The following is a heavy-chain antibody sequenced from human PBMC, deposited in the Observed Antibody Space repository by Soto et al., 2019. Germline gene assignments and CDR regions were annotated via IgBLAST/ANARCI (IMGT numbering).Heavy chain of an antibody. CDR3: AKLTESSGWYPYYYGMDV. D-gene: IGHD6-19*01. V-gene: IGHV1-2*02. Sequence: QVQLVQSGAEVKKPGASVKVSCKASGYTFTGHYIHWVRQAPEQGPEWMGEIGPGSGATRYAQRFQGRVTMTRDMSITTVYMELNNLSPDDTAVYYCAKLTESSGWYPYYYGMDVWGQGTTVTVTS. CDR2: IGPGSGAT. CDR1: GYTFTGHY. J-gene: IGHJ6*02.